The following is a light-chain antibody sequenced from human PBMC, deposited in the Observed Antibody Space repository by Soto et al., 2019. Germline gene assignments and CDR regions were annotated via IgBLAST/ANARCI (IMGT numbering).Light chain of an antibody. V-gene: IGLV2-14*01. Sequence: QSVLTQPASVSGSPGQSITISCTGTSSEVGGYNYVSWYQQHPGKAPKLMIYDVSNRPSGVSTRFSGSKSGNTASLTISGLQAEDEADYYCSSYTSSSTVVFGGRTKVTVL. CDR2: DVS. J-gene: IGLJ2*01. CDR3: SSYTSSSTVV. CDR1: SSEVGGYNY.